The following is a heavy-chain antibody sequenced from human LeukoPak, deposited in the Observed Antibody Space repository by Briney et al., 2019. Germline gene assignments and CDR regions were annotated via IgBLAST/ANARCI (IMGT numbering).Heavy chain of an antibody. CDR2: IYYSGST. J-gene: IGHJ6*03. Sequence: SETLSLTCTVSGGSISSSSYYWGWIRQPPGKGLEWIGSIYYSGSTNYNPSLKSRVTISVDTSKNQFSLKLSSVTAADTAVYYCAREAGYYYYYMDVWGKGTTVTVSS. CDR3: AREAGYYYYYMDV. CDR1: GGSISSSSYY. V-gene: IGHV4-39*07.